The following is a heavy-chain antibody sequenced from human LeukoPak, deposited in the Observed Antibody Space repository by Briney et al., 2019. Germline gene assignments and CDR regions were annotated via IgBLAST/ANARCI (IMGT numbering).Heavy chain of an antibody. Sequence: AGGSLRLSCAASGFTFSNAWMSWVRQAPGRGLEWVGRIKSNTDDGTADYAAPVKGRFTISRDDSKNTLYLQMNSLRAEDTAVYYCAKTQINSWAQFDYWGQGTLVTVSS. CDR1: GFTFSNAW. V-gene: IGHV3-15*01. CDR2: IKSNTDDGTA. CDR3: AKTQINSWAQFDY. D-gene: IGHD6-13*01. J-gene: IGHJ4*02.